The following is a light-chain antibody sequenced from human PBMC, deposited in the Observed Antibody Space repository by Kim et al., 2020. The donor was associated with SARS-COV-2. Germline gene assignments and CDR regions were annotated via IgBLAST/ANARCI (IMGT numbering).Light chain of an antibody. CDR1: QSVSSN. CDR2: GAS. CDR3: QQYNNWPPWT. V-gene: IGKV3-15*01. Sequence: VSPGESATLSCRASQSVSSNLAWYQQKPGQAPRLLIYGASTRATGIPARFSGSGSGTEFTLTISSLQSEDFAVYYCQQYNNWPPWTFGQGTKLEI. J-gene: IGKJ2*02.